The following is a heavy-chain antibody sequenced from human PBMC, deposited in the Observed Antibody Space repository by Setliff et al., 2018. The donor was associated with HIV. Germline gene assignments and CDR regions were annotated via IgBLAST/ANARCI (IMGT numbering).Heavy chain of an antibody. V-gene: IGHV1-69*10. Sequence: ASVKVSCKASGGTFSSYAISWVRQAPGQGLEWMGGIIPILGMANYAQKFQGRVTITTDESTSTAYMELSSLRSEDTAVYYCARKGYSYGHFDYWGQGTLVTVSS. D-gene: IGHD5-18*01. CDR3: ARKGYSYGHFDY. CDR1: GGTFSSYA. J-gene: IGHJ4*02. CDR2: IIPILGMA.